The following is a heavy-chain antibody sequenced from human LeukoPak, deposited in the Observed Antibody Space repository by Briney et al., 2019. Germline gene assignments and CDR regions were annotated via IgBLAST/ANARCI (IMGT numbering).Heavy chain of an antibody. Sequence: ASVKVSCKASGYTFTSYGISWVRQAPGQGLEWMGWISAYNGNTNYAQKLQGRVTMTEDTSTDTAYMELSRLRSDDTAVYYCARDLLGWRGKYFDPWGQGTLVTVSS. CDR3: ARDLLGWRGKYFDP. CDR2: ISAYNGNT. CDR1: GYTFTSYG. D-gene: IGHD2-15*01. V-gene: IGHV1-18*01. J-gene: IGHJ5*02.